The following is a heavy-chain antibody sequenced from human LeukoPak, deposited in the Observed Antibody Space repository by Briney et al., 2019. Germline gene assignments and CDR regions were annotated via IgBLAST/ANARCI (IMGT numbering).Heavy chain of an antibody. Sequence: SVKVSCKASGGTFSRYAISWVRQAPGHGLEWMGGIIPIFGTANYAQKFQDRVTITADDSTSTAYMELSSLRSEDTAVYYCARETEYSSSSWFDPWGQGTLVTVSS. CDR2: IIPIFGTA. CDR3: ARETEYSSSSWFDP. V-gene: IGHV1-69*13. D-gene: IGHD6-6*01. J-gene: IGHJ5*02. CDR1: GGTFSRYA.